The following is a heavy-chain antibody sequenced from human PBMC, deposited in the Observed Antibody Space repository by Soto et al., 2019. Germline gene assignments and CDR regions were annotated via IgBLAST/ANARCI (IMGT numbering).Heavy chain of an antibody. CDR2: IYYTGST. D-gene: IGHD5-18*01. CDR1: GGSVSSGGYY. J-gene: IGHJ6*02. V-gene: IGHV4-31*03. CDR3: ARSPGYSYGYGMDG. Sequence: PSETLSLTCTVSGGSVSSGGYYCNWIRQHPGKGLEWVGYIYYTGSTYYNPSLKSRVTISVDTSKKQFSLKLSSVTAADTAVYYCARSPGYSYGYGMDGWGQGTTVTVSS.